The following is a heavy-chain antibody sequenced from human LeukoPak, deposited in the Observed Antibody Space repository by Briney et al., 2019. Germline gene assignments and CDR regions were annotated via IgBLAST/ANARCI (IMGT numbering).Heavy chain of an antibody. CDR1: GSGFSFNTYN. CDR2: ISSSSTYI. V-gene: IGHV3-21*01. Sequence: GGSLRLSCVASGSGFSFNTYNMIWVRQAPGKGLGWVSSISSSSTYIYYADSVKGRFTISRDNAKNSLYLQMNSLRAEDTAIYYCARDGGYRLDPWGQGTLVTVSS. J-gene: IGHJ5*02. CDR3: ARDGGYRLDP. D-gene: IGHD3-16*01.